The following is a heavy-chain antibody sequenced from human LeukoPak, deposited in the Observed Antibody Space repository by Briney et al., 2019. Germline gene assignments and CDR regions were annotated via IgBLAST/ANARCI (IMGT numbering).Heavy chain of an antibody. D-gene: IGHD2-15*01. CDR2: IYYSGST. CDR3: ARLLGYCSGGSCYSDY. J-gene: IGHJ4*02. CDR1: GGSISSSSYY. V-gene: IGHV4-39*01. Sequence: SETLSLTCTVSGGSISSSSYYWGWIRQPPGKGLEWIGSIYYSGSTYYNPSLKSRVTISVDTPKNQFSLKLSSVTAADTAVYYCARLLGYCSGGSCYSDYWGQGTLVTVSS.